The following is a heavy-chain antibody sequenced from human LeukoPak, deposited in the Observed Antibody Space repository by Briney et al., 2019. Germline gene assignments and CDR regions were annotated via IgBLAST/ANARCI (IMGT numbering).Heavy chain of an antibody. J-gene: IGHJ3*02. V-gene: IGHV3-21*01. CDR2: ISSRTSHI. CDR1: GFTFSSYS. CDR3: ARCRGYNYGHPDAFDI. Sequence: NAGGSLRLSCAASGFTFSSYSMKWVRQAPGKGLEWVSSISSRTSHIYQADSVKGRFTISRDNAKYSVYLQMNSLRAEDTAVYYCARCRGYNYGHPDAFDIWGQGTMVTVSS. D-gene: IGHD5-18*01.